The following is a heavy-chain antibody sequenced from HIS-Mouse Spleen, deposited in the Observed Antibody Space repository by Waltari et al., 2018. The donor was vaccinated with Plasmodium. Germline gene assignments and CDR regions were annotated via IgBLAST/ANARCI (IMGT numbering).Heavy chain of an antibody. J-gene: IGHJ4*02. Sequence: QLQLQESGPGLVKPSETLSLTCTVSGGSISSSSYYWGWIRQPPGKGLEWIGSIYYSGSTNYNPSLKSRVTIAVDTSKNQFSLKLSSVTGADTAVYYCARGRGACFDYWGQGTLVTVSS. CDR2: IYYSGST. CDR1: GGSISSSSYY. V-gene: IGHV4-39*07. D-gene: IGHD3-16*01. CDR3: ARGRGACFDY.